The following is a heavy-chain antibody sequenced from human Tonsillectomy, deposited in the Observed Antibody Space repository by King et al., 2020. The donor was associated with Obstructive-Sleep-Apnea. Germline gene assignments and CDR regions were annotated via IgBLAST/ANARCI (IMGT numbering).Heavy chain of an antibody. D-gene: IGHD5-12*01. CDR2: ISSSSSYI. CDR1: GFTFSSYS. J-gene: IGHJ3*02. Sequence: VQLVESGGGLVKPGGSLRLSCAASGFTFSSYSMTWVRQAPGKGLEWVSSISSSSSYIYYADSVKGRFTISRDNAKNSLYLQMNSLRAEDTAVYYCARDLSGYDSNDAFDIWGQGTMVTVSS. CDR3: ARDLSGYDSNDAFDI. V-gene: IGHV3-21*01.